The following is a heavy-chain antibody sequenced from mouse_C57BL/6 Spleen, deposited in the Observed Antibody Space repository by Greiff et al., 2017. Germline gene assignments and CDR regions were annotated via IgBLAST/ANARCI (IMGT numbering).Heavy chain of an antibody. CDR1: GFSLTSYA. CDR3: ARGGAYYDYDYYFDY. CDR2: IWTGGGT. Sequence: QVQLKESGPGLVAPSQSLSITCTVSGFSLTSYAISWVRPPPGKGLEWLGVIWTGGGTNYNSALKSRLSISKDNSKSQVFLKMNSLQTDDTTRYYCARGGAYYDYDYYFDYWGQGTTLTVSS. J-gene: IGHJ2*01. D-gene: IGHD2-4*01. V-gene: IGHV2-9-1*01.